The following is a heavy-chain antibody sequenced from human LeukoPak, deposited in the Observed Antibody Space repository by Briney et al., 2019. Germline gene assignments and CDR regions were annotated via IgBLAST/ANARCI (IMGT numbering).Heavy chain of an antibody. CDR1: GHTFTGYY. V-gene: IGHV1-2*02. CDR2: INPNSGGT. J-gene: IGHJ4*02. D-gene: IGHD4-23*01. Sequence: GSVKVSCKASGHTFTGYYMHWVRQAPGQGLEWMGWINPNSGGTSYAQKFQGRVTMTRDTSISTAYMELSRLRSDDTAVYYCARDRTPNDYGGNSAFDYWGQGTLVTVSS. CDR3: ARDRTPNDYGGNSAFDY.